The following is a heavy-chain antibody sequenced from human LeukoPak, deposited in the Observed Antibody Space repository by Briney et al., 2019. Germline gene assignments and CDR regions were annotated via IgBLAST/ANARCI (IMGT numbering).Heavy chain of an antibody. CDR2: IYTSGST. CDR1: GGSISSYY. CDR3: AEEGGARRDYYYYYMDV. Sequence: SETLSLTCTVSGGSISSYYWSWIRQPAGKGLEWIGRIYTSGSTNYNPSLKSRVTMSVDTSKNQFSLKLSSVTAADTAVYYCAEEGGARRDYYYYYMDVWGKGTTVTVS. D-gene: IGHD1-1*01. V-gene: IGHV4-4*07. J-gene: IGHJ6*03.